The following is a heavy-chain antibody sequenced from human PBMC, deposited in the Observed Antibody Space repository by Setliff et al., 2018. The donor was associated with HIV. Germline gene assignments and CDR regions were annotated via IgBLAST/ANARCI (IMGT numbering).Heavy chain of an antibody. Sequence: PGESLKISCAASGFTFSNAWMSWVRQAPGKGLEWVGRIKSKTDGGTTDYAAPVKGRFTISRDDSKNTLYLQMNSLKTEDTAVYYCTTDDNYDFWSGTWGQGTLVTVSS. CDR1: GFTFSNAW. J-gene: IGHJ4*02. V-gene: IGHV3-15*01. CDR2: IKSKTDGGTT. CDR3: TTDDNYDFWSGT. D-gene: IGHD3-3*01.